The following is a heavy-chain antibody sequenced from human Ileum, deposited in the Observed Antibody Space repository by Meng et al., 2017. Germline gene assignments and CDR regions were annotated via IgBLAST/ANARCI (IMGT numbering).Heavy chain of an antibody. CDR3: TRQGFGELSRSSDY. CDR1: GFTFGDYA. Sequence: GESLKISCTASGFTFGDYAMSWFRQAPGKGLEWVGFIRSKAYGGTTEYAASVKGRFTISRDDSKSIAYLQMNSLKTEDTAVYYCTRQGFGELSRSSDYWGQGTLVTVSS. V-gene: IGHV3-49*03. J-gene: IGHJ4*02. CDR2: IRSKAYGGTT. D-gene: IGHD3-10*01.